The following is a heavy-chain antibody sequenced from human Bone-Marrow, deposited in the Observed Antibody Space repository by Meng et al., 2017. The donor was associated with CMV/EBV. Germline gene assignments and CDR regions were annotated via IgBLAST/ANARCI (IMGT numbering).Heavy chain of an antibody. J-gene: IGHJ5*02. CDR2: ISYDGSNK. CDR1: GFTFSSYA. D-gene: IGHD2-15*01. CDR3: GRRVAATPHLNWFDP. V-gene: IGHV3-30-3*01. Sequence: GESLKISCAASGFTFSSYAMHWVRQAPGKGLEWVAVISYDGSNKYYADSVKGRFTISRDNSKNTLYLQMNSLRAEDTAGYYCGRRVAATPHLNWFDPWGQGTLVTVSS.